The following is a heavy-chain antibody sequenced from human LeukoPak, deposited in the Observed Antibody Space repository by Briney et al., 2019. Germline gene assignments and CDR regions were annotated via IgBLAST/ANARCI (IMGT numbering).Heavy chain of an antibody. Sequence: ASVKVSCKASGYTFTSYDINWVRQATGQGLEWMGWMSPNSGNTGYAQKFQGRVTMTRNTFINTAYMELSSLRSEDTAVYYCARGPPNWGFDYWGPGTLVTVSS. CDR1: GYTFTSYD. CDR3: ARGPPNWGFDY. D-gene: IGHD7-27*01. V-gene: IGHV1-8*01. J-gene: IGHJ4*02. CDR2: MSPNSGNT.